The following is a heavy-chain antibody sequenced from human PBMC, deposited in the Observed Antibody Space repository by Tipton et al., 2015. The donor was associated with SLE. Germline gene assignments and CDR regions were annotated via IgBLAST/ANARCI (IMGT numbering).Heavy chain of an antibody. J-gene: IGHJ6*02. CDR3: ARDRVVGHYYYYYGMDV. D-gene: IGHD2-15*01. Sequence: QSGAEVKKPGASVKVSCKASGYTFTGYYMHWVRQAPGQGLEWMGRINPNSGGTNYAQKFQGRVTMTRDTSISTAYMELSRLRSDDTAVYYCARDRVVGHYYYYYGMDVWGQGTTVTVSS. V-gene: IGHV1-2*06. CDR1: GYTFTGYY. CDR2: INPNSGGT.